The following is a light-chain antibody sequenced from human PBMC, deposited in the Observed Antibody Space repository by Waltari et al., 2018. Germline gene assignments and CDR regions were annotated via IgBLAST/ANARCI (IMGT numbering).Light chain of an antibody. V-gene: IGLV2-8*01. Sequence: QSALXXTPSASXSXXQSVTXSXXGTSXXXXXXXXXSWYQHRPGAAPKLIISDVNKRASGVPDRFSGSXSXSTASLXXSGLXAXXEAIYYCXXYSFXXXXXXXGGTKVTV. CDR1: SXXXXXXXX. CDR3: XXYSFXXXXX. CDR2: DVN. J-gene: IGLJ2*01.